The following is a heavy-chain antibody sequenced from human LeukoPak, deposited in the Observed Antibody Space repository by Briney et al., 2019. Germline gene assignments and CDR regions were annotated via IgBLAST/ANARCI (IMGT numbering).Heavy chain of an antibody. CDR2: ISSSSSYI. CDR1: GFTFSSYS. D-gene: IGHD2-2*02. Sequence: GGSLRLSCAASGFTFSSYSMNWVRQAPGKGLEWVSSISSSSSYIYYADSVKGRFTISRDNAKNSLYLQMNSLRAEDTAVYYCARGEGTCCYNYYYYYMDVWGKGTTVTVSS. J-gene: IGHJ6*03. CDR3: ARGEGTCCYNYYYYYMDV. V-gene: IGHV3-21*01.